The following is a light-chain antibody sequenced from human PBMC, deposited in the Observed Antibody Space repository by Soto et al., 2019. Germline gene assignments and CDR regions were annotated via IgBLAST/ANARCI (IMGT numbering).Light chain of an antibody. CDR2: DTS. J-gene: IGKJ5*01. CDR1: QSVSRSN. V-gene: IGKV3D-20*02. Sequence: EIVLTQSPDTLSLSPGERATFSCRASQSVSRSNLAWYQHKPGQTPRLLIYDTSTRATGVPTRFSGSRSGTEFTLTISSLQPEDFATYYCQQRNGYPITFGQGTRLEIK. CDR3: QQRNGYPIT.